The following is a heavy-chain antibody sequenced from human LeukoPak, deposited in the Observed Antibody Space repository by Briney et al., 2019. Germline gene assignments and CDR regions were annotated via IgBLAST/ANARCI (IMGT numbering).Heavy chain of an antibody. CDR2: MSYSGST. CDR1: GGAMSSYY. Sequence: SETLSLTCSVSGGAMSSYYWSWIRQPPGQGLEWIGYMSYSGSTNDNPSLRSRVTISLDTSKNQFSLRLTSVTAADTAVYYCARDYAFDIWGQGTMVTVSS. CDR3: ARDYAFDI. V-gene: IGHV4-59*01. J-gene: IGHJ3*02.